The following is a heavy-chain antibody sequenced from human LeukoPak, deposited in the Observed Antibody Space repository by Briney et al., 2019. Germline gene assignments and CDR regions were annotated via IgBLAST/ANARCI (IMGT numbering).Heavy chain of an antibody. CDR2: IDPNSGGT. CDR3: ARDSWGSFQPYYFDY. J-gene: IGHJ4*02. D-gene: IGHD7-27*01. V-gene: IGHV1-2*02. Sequence: ASVQVSCHASGSTFPFYYMHWVRPAPGQGLEWMGWIDPNSGGTNYAQKFQSRLTMTRDTSISTAYMELSRLRSDDTAVYYCARDSWGSFQPYYFDYWGQGTLVTVSS. CDR1: GSTFPFYY.